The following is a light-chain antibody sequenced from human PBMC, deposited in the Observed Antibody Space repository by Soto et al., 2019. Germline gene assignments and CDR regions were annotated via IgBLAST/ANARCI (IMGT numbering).Light chain of an antibody. CDR2: EVG. CDR1: NSDIGAYNH. CDR3: CSYAGSKNIV. V-gene: IGLV2-8*01. Sequence: QSALTQPPSASRSPGQSVTIPCPGSNSDIGAYNHVSWYQQHPGKAPKLIIYEVGERPSGVPDRFSGSKSGDTASLTVSGLQAEDEADYYCCSYAGSKNIVFGTGTKGT. J-gene: IGLJ1*01.